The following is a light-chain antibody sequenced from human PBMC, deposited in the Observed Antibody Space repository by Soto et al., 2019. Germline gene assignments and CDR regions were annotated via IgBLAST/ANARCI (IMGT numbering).Light chain of an antibody. CDR3: QQYGSSYI. J-gene: IGKJ2*01. CDR1: QSVSSSY. V-gene: IGKV3-20*01. CDR2: GAS. Sequence: EIVLTQSPGTLSLSPGERATLSCRASQSVSSSYLAWYQQKPGQAPRLLIYGASSRATGIPDRFSGSWSGTDFTLTISRLEPEDFAVYYCQQYGSSYIFGQGTKLEIK.